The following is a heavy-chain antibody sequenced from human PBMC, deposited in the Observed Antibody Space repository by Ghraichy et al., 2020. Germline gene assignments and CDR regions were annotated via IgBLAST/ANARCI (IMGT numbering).Heavy chain of an antibody. J-gene: IGHJ5*02. CDR2: IYYSGRT. D-gene: IGHD6-19*01. Sequence: SETLSLTCTVSGGSTSSSRYFWGWIRQPPRKGLEWIGSIYYSGRTYYNASLRSRVTISVDTSKNQFSLNLTSVTAADTAVYYCGVAGDRLENWFDPWGQGTLVTVSS. CDR1: GGSTSSSRYF. CDR3: GVAGDRLENWFDP. V-gene: IGHV4-39*01.